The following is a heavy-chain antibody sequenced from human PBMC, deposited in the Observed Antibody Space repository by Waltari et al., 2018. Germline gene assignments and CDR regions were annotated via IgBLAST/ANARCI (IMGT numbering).Heavy chain of an antibody. Sequence: QVQLVQSGAEVKKPGASVKVSCKASGYTFTGYYMHWVRQAPGQGLEWMGGINPYSGGTNYAQKFQGRVTMTRDTSISTAYMELSRLRSDDTAVYYCARLTYYYGSGSYPNAFDIWGQGTMVTVSS. D-gene: IGHD3-10*01. V-gene: IGHV1-2*02. CDR2: INPYSGGT. J-gene: IGHJ3*02. CDR3: ARLTYYYGSGSYPNAFDI. CDR1: GYTFTGYY.